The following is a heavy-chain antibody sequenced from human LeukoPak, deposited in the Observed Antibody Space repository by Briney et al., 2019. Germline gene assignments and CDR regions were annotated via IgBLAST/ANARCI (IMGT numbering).Heavy chain of an antibody. CDR2: ISGSGGST. V-gene: IGHV3-23*01. J-gene: IGHJ4*02. Sequence: PGGSLRLPCAASGFTFSSYAMSWVRQAPGKGLEWVSAISGSGGSTYYADSVKGRFTISRDNSKNTLYLQMNSLRAEDTAVYYCAKTSPYYYDSSGASLDYWGQGTLVTVSS. CDR1: GFTFSSYA. CDR3: AKTSPYYYDSSGASLDY. D-gene: IGHD3-22*01.